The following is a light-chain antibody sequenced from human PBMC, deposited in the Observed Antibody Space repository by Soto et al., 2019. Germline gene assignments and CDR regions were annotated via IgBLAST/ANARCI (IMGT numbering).Light chain of an antibody. V-gene: IGKV3-15*01. CDR3: QQYHNWPPWT. CDR2: AAS. CDR1: QTVNNN. J-gene: IGKJ1*01. Sequence: EIVLTQSPGTLSLCPGEGATLSCRASQTVNNNVAWYQLKDGQVPRLLIYAASTRATGIPPRFSGGGSGTEFTLTISSLQSEDFAVYYCQQYHNWPPWTFGQGTKVDIK.